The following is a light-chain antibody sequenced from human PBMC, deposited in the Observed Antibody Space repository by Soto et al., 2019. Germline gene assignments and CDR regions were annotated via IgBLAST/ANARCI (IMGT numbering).Light chain of an antibody. CDR2: AAS. Sequence: DIQMTHSPSSLSASVGDRVTITCRAGQRFGSYLNWYQQNTGKAPKLLIYAASSLQSGVPSRFSGSGSGTDFTLTISSLQPEDFATYYCQQSDSTPVTFGQGPKVEIK. CDR1: QRFGSY. V-gene: IGKV1-39*01. J-gene: IGKJ1*01. CDR3: QQSDSTPVT.